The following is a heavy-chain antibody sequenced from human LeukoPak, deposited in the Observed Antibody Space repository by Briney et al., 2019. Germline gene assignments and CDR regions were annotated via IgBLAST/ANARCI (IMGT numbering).Heavy chain of an antibody. Sequence: PSETLSLTCAVSGGSISSGGYSWSRIRQPPGKSLEWIGYIYHSGSTFYNPSLKSRVTISVDRSKNQFSLKLSSVTAADTAVYYCARAGTEGGDYVYFDFWGQGTLVTASS. CDR1: GGSISSGGYS. J-gene: IGHJ4*02. CDR2: IYHSGST. V-gene: IGHV4-30-2*01. CDR3: ARAGTEGGDYVYFDF. D-gene: IGHD4-17*01.